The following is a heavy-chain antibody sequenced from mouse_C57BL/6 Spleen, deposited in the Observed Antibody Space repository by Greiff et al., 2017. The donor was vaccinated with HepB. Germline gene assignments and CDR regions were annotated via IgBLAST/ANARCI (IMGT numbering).Heavy chain of an antibody. V-gene: IGHV2-9-1*01. CDR1: GFSLTSYA. D-gene: IGHD2-5*01. J-gene: IGHJ2*01. CDR2: IWTGGGT. Sequence: VMLVESGPGLVAPSQSLSITCTVSGFSLTSYAISWVRQPPGKGLEWLGVIWTGGGTNYNSALKSRLSISKDNSKSQVFLKMNSLQTDDTARYYCARAIYYSNYLYWFDYWGQGTTLTVSS. CDR3: ARAIYYSNYLYWFDY.